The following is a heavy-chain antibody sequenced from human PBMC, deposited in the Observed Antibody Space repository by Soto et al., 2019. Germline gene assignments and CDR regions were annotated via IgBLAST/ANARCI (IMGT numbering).Heavy chain of an antibody. V-gene: IGHV3-23*01. CDR3: AKDSRMRRPSIAARRTIDY. J-gene: IGHJ4*02. D-gene: IGHD6-6*01. CDR2: ISGSGGST. Sequence: GGSLRLSCAASGFTFSSYAMSWVRQAPGKGLEWVSAISGSGGSTYYADSVKGRFTISRDNSKNTLYLQMNSLRAEDTAVYYCAKDSRMRRPSIAARRTIDYWGQGTLVTVSS. CDR1: GFTFSSYA.